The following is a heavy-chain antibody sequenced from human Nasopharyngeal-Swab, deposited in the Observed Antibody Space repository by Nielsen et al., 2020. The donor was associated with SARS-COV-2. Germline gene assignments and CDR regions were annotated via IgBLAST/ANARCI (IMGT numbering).Heavy chain of an antibody. V-gene: IGHV4-31*03. Sequence: SETLSLTCTVSGYSISNTSSYWNWFRQFPGKGLEWIGHIFYIGSTSYNPSLASRLSISLDPSKNQFSLKLNSVTAADTAVYFCAGTRCRGPSCSTYFESWGQGTLVAVSS. CDR1: GYSISNTSSY. CDR2: IFYIGST. J-gene: IGHJ4*02. D-gene: IGHD4-17*01. CDR3: AGTRCRGPSCSTYFES.